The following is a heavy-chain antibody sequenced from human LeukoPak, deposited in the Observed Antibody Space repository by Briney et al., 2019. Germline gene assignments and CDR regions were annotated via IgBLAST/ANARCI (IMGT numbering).Heavy chain of an antibody. CDR1: GGSITITNYY. CDR2: MYHSGTT. Sequence: SETLSLTCSVSGGSITITNYYWGWVRPPPGKGMEWIGSMYHSGTTYYNPSLKARLTISVDTSKNQFSLNLSAVTAADTALYFCARHRGRNGGYVFDYWGQGTLVTVSS. D-gene: IGHD2-8*01. V-gene: IGHV4-39*01. J-gene: IGHJ4*02. CDR3: ARHRGRNGGYVFDY.